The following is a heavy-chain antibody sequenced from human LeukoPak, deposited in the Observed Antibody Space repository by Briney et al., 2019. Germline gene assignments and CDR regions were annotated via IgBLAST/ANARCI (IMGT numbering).Heavy chain of an antibody. CDR2: ISSNGGST. Sequence: GGSLRLSCAASGFTFSSYAMHWVRQAPGKGLEYVSAISSNGGSTYYANSVKGRFTISRDNSKNTLYLQMGSLRAEDMAVYYCARDRIPLISGSYPNDAFDIWGQGTMVTVSS. D-gene: IGHD3-10*01. J-gene: IGHJ3*02. CDR3: ARDRIPLISGSYPNDAFDI. V-gene: IGHV3-64*01. CDR1: GFTFSSYA.